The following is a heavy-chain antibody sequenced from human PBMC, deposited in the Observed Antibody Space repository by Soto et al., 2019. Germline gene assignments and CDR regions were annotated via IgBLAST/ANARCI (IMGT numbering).Heavy chain of an antibody. CDR3: ARGRSAGGRRGMDV. Sequence: QEQLVESGGGVVQPGRSLRLSCAASGFTFSYYAMHWVRQAPGKGLEWVAVISYDGSNKYYADSVKGRFTISRDNSMNTVDSEMNSLGGEDTAVYYCARGRSAGGRRGMDVWGQGTTVPVSS. D-gene: IGHD1-26*01. CDR1: GFTFSYYA. J-gene: IGHJ6*02. CDR2: ISYDGSNK. V-gene: IGHV3-30-3*01.